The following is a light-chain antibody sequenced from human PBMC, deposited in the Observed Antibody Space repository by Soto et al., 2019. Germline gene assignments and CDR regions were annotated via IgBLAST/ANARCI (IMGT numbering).Light chain of an antibody. CDR1: SSSIGAGYD. CDR2: ANS. V-gene: IGLV1-40*01. CDR3: CSYGGTYTYV. Sequence: QSVLTQPPSVSGAPGQRVTISCAGSSSSIGAGYDVHWYQQLPGAAPKLLIYANSNRPSGVPDRFSGSKSGTSASLAITGLQAEDEADYYCCSYGGTYTYVFGTGTKGTVL. J-gene: IGLJ1*01.